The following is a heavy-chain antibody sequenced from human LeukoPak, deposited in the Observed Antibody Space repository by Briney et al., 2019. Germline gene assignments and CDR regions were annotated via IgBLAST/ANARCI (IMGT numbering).Heavy chain of an antibody. CDR2: IYYSGST. V-gene: IGHV4-59*01. Sequence: SETLSLTCTVSGVSISSYYWSWLRQPPGKGLEGMGYIYYSGSTNYNPSLKSRVTISVDTSKNQFSLKLSSVTAADTAVYYCARARARATVTTSLFDYWGQGTLVTVSS. CDR1: GVSISSYY. CDR3: ARARARATVTTSLFDY. D-gene: IGHD4-17*01. J-gene: IGHJ4*02.